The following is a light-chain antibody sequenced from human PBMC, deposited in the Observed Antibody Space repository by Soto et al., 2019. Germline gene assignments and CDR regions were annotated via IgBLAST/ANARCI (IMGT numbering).Light chain of an antibody. CDR1: SSNIGSNT. V-gene: IGLV1-44*01. CDR2: SNN. CDR3: AAWDDSLNGFYV. J-gene: IGLJ1*01. Sequence: QSVLTQPPSASGTTGQRVTTSCSGSSSNIGSNTVNWYQQLPGTAPKLLIYSNNQRPSGVPDRFSGSKSGTSASLAISGLQSEDEADYYCAAWDDSLNGFYVFGTGT.